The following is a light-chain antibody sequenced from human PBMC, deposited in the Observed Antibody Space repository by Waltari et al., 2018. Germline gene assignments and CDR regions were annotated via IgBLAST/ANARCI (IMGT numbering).Light chain of an antibody. J-gene: IGLJ3*02. CDR3: ETGGHGTWV. CDR2: VNSDGSH. Sequence: QLVVTQSPSASAPLGASVKLTCTLSSGHSSNVIAWLQQRPEKGPRYLMKVNSDGSHSKGVEIPVRFSGSSSGAERYLTISSLQSDDEADYYCETGGHGTWVFGGGTKLTVL. CDR1: SGHSSNV. V-gene: IGLV4-69*01.